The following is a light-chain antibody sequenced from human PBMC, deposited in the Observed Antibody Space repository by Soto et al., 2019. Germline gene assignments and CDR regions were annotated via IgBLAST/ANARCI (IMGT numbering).Light chain of an antibody. J-gene: IGLJ1*01. CDR2: EVS. Sequence: QSALTQPASVSGSPGQSITISCTGTNSDIGGYNYVSWYQHHPGKAPKLMIYEVSNRSSGVSNRFSGSKSGNTASLTISGLQAEDEADYYCSSFRSGSTLFGTGTKLTVL. V-gene: IGLV2-14*01. CDR3: SSFRSGSTL. CDR1: NSDIGGYNY.